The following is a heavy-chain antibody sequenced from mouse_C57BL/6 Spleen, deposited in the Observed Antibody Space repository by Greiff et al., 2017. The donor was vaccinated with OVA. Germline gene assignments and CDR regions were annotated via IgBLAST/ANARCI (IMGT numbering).Heavy chain of an antibody. CDR1: GFTFTDYY. D-gene: IGHD2-2*01. CDR3: ARSGGYESFAY. J-gene: IGHJ3*01. V-gene: IGHV7-3*01. CDR2: IRNTANGYTT. Sequence: EVKLMESGGGLVQPGGSLSLSCAASGFTFTDYYMSWVRQPPGQALEWLGFIRNTANGYTTEYSASVKGRFTISRDNSQSILYLQMDALRAEDSATYCCARSGGYESFAYWGQGTLVTVSA.